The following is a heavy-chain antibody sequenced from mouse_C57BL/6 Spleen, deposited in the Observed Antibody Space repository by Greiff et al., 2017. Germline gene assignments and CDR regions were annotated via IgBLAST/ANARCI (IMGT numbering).Heavy chain of an antibody. CDR3: TTDYYGSLFAY. V-gene: IGHV14-4*01. Sequence: VQLKESGAELVRPGASVKLSCTASGFNIKDDYMHWVKQRHEQGLEWIGWIDPENGDTEYASKFQGKATITADTSSNTAYLQLSSLTSEDTAVYYCTTDYYGSLFAYWGQGTLVTVSA. J-gene: IGHJ3*01. CDR2: IDPENGDT. CDR1: GFNIKDDY. D-gene: IGHD1-1*01.